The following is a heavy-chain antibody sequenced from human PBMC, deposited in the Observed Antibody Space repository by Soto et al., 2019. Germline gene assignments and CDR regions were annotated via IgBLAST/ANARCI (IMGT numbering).Heavy chain of an antibody. V-gene: IGHV4-59*01. CDR3: ARVRGGSWYGREYYYGMDV. D-gene: IGHD6-13*01. CDR1: GGSISSYY. CDR2: IYYSGST. J-gene: IGHJ6*02. Sequence: SETLSLTCTVSGGSISSYYWSWIRQPPGKGLEWIGYIYYSGSTNYNPSLKSRVTISVDTSKNQFSLKLSSVTAADTAVYYCARVRGGSWYGREYYYGMDVWGQGTTVTVSS.